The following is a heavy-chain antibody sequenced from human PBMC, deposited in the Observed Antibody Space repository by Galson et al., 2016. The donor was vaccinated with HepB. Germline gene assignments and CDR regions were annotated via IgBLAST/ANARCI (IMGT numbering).Heavy chain of an antibody. Sequence: SVKVSCKASGYTSSTYAMHWVRQAPGQRLEWLGWINAGNGNTKYSQKFQGRVTITRDTSASTGYMELSSLRSEDTAVYYCARGNFGSGLGFRWLDPWGQGTLVTVSS. J-gene: IGHJ5*02. D-gene: IGHD3-10*01. CDR3: ARGNFGSGLGFRWLDP. V-gene: IGHV1-3*01. CDR1: GYTSSTYA. CDR2: INAGNGNT.